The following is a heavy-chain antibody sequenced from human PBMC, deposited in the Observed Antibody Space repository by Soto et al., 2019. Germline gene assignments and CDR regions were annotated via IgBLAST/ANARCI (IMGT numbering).Heavy chain of an antibody. D-gene: IGHD3-22*01. CDR3: ARGLNHYYDSSGYYSYYGMDV. Sequence: PGGSLTLLCTASGFTFSSYSINWVRESPGEAREWVSSISSSSSDIYYADSVKGRFTISRDNAKNSLYLQMNSLRAKDTAVYYCARGLNHYYDSSGYYSYYGMDVWGQGTTVTVSS. V-gene: IGHV3-21*01. CDR1: GFTFSSYS. CDR2: ISSSSSDI. J-gene: IGHJ6*02.